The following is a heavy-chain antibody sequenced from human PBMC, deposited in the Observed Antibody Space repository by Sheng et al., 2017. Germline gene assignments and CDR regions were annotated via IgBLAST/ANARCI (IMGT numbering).Heavy chain of an antibody. D-gene: IGHD3-3*01. CDR3: ARDRRDHFGVIGY. CDR2: VNPNSGGT. Sequence: QVQLVQSGAEVKKPGASVKVSCKTSGYTFTGYYIHWVRQAPGQGLEWMGWVNPNSGGTNYVEKFQGRVTMTRDTSITTAHLELSRLRSDDTAVYYCARDRRDHFGVIGYWGQGTLVTVSS. CDR1: GYTFTGYY. J-gene: IGHJ4*02. V-gene: IGHV1-2*02.